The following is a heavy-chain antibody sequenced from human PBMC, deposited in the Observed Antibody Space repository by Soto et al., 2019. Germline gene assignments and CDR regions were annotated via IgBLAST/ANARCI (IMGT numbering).Heavy chain of an antibody. J-gene: IGHJ4*02. V-gene: IGHV3-30*01. CDR2: ISCDSSNK. CDR3: SRDRLRLGELSLIGYFDY. Sequence: QVQLVESGGGVVQPGRSLRLSCTGSGFTFSSYTMHWVRQAPGKGLEWVALISCDSSNKYYADSVKGRFSISRDNSKNTLFLQMDSLRPADTAVYYCSRDRLRLGELSLIGYFDYWGQGTLVTVSS. D-gene: IGHD3-16*02. CDR1: GFTFSSYT.